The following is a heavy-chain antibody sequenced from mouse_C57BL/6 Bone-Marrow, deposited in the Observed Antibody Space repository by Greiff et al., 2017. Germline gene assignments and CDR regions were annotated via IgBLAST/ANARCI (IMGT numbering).Heavy chain of an antibody. CDR3: ARVKKYWYFDV. V-gene: IGHV1-81*01. CDR2: IYPRSGNT. CDR1: GYTFTSCG. Sequence: QVQLQQSGAELARPGASVKLSCKASGYTFTSCGISWVKQRTGQGLEWIGEIYPRSGNTYYNEKFKGKATLTADKSSSTAYMELRSLTSEDSAVYFCARVKKYWYFDVWGTGTTVTVSS. J-gene: IGHJ1*03.